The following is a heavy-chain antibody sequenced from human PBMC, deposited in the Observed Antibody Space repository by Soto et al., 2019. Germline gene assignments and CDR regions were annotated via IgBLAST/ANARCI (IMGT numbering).Heavy chain of an antibody. Sequence: QITLKESGPTLVKPTQTLTLTCTFSGFSLSTSGVGVGWIRQPPGKALEWLVLIYWNDDKRYSPSLKSRVTLTKDTSKNQVVLTMTNMDPVDTATYYCAHRLMAGPVCDYWGQGTLVTVSS. V-gene: IGHV2-5*01. CDR2: IYWNDDK. CDR3: AHRLMAGPVCDY. CDR1: GFSLSTSGVG. J-gene: IGHJ4*02.